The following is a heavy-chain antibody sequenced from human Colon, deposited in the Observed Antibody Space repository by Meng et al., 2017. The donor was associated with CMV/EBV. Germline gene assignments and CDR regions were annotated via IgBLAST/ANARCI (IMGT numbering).Heavy chain of an antibody. J-gene: IGHJ4*02. Sequence: GSLRLSCAVYGGSFSGYYWSWIRQPPGKGLEWIGKINHSGSTNYNPSLKSRVTISVDTSKNQFSLTLSSVTAADTAVYYCANIAAAGNWGQGTLVTVSS. D-gene: IGHD6-13*01. V-gene: IGHV4-34*01. CDR1: GGSFSGYY. CDR3: ANIAAAGN. CDR2: INHSGST.